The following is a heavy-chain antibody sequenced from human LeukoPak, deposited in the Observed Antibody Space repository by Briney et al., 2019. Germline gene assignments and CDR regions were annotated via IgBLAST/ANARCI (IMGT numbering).Heavy chain of an antibody. CDR2: ISYDGSNK. Sequence: GGSLRLSCAAYGFTFSSYGMHWVRQAPGKGLEWVAVISYDGSNKYYADSVKGRFTISRDNSKNTLYLQMNSLRAEDSAVYYCAKAVTVTTPKATYYYYMDVWGKGTTVTISS. V-gene: IGHV3-30*18. CDR1: GFTFSSYG. CDR3: AKAVTVTTPKATYYYYMDV. D-gene: IGHD4-17*01. J-gene: IGHJ6*03.